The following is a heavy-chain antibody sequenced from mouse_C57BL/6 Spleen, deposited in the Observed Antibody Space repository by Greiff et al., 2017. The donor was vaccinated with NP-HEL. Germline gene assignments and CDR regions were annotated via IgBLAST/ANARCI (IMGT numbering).Heavy chain of an antibody. Sequence: VKLQQSGAELARPGASVKLSCKASGYTFTSSGISWVKQRTGQGLEWIGEIYPRSGNTYYNEKFKGKATLTADKSSSTAYMELRSLTSEDSAVYFCAREKGLLRGDYYAMDYWGQGTSVTVSS. CDR3: AREKGLLRGDYYAMDY. J-gene: IGHJ4*01. CDR1: GYTFTSSG. CDR2: IYPRSGNT. D-gene: IGHD1-1*01. V-gene: IGHV1-81*01.